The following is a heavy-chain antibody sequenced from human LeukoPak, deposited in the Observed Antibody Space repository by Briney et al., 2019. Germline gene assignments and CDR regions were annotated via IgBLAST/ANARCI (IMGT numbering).Heavy chain of an antibody. CDR1: GYTFTSYG. V-gene: IGHV1-18*01. CDR2: ISAYNGNT. J-gene: IGHJ4*02. Sequence: GASVKVSCKASGYTFTSYGISWVRQAPGQRLEWMGWISAYNGNTNYAQKLQGRVTMTTDTSTSTAYMELRSLRSNDTAVYYCARESLEYSSSSYYFDYWGQGTLVTVSS. CDR3: ARESLEYSSSSYYFDY. D-gene: IGHD6-6*01.